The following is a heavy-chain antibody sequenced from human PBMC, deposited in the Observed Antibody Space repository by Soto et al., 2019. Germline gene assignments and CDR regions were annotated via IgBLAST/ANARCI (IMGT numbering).Heavy chain of an antibody. D-gene: IGHD3-9*01. Sequence: PGGSLRLSCAASGFTFSSYGMHWVRQAPGKGLEWVAVISYDGSNKYYADSVKGRFTISRDNSKNTLYLQMNSLRAEDTAVYYCAKDRRYFDWWIRMVPPGSNYGMDVWGQGTTVTVSS. CDR1: GFTFSSYG. CDR2: ISYDGSNK. J-gene: IGHJ6*02. CDR3: AKDRRYFDWWIRMVPPGSNYGMDV. V-gene: IGHV3-30*18.